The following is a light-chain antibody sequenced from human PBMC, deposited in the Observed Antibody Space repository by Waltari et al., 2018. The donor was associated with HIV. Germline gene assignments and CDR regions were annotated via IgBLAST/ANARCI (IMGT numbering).Light chain of an antibody. CDR3: QSADSSGTYFVV. CDR1: ALPKQY. Sequence: SYELTQPPSVSVSPGQTARITCSGDALPKQYAYWYQQKPGQAPGLVIYKDSERPSGIPERFSGSSSGKTVTLTISGVQAEDEADYYCQSADSSGTYFVVFGGGTKLTVL. V-gene: IGLV3-25*03. J-gene: IGLJ2*01. CDR2: KDS.